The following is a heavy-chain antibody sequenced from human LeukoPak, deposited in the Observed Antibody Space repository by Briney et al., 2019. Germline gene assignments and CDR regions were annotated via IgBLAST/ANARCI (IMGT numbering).Heavy chain of an antibody. J-gene: IGHJ5*02. D-gene: IGHD4-17*01. CDR1: GFTFSSYA. CDR3: VKDPGRDYGDNGGWFDP. CDR2: ISSNGGST. Sequence: GGSLRLSCSASGFTFSSYAMHWVRQAPGKGLEYVSAISSNGGSTYYADSVKGRFTISRDNSTNTLYLQMSSLRAEDTAVYYCVKDPGRDYGDNGGWFDPWGQGTLVTFSS. V-gene: IGHV3-64D*06.